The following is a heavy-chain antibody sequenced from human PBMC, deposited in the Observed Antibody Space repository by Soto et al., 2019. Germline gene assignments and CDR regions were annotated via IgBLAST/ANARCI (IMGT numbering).Heavy chain of an antibody. V-gene: IGHV2-5*02. CDR1: GFSLSTSGVG. D-gene: IGHD2-21*02. J-gene: IGHJ4*02. CDR2: IYWDDDK. CDR3: AHRTALGDAPFIDY. Sequence: QITLKESGPTLVKPTQTLTLTCTFSGFSLSTSGVGVGWIRQPPGKALEWLALIYWDDDKRNSPSMKSRLTITNDTSKNHVVVTMTIMDPVDTATYYCAHRTALGDAPFIDYWGQGTLVTVSS.